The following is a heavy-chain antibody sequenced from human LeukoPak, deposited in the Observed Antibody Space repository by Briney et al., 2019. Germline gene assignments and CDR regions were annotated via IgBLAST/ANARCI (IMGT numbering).Heavy chain of an antibody. CDR3: ASDPLNGALDI. CDR1: GFSFSGSW. V-gene: IGHV3-7*01. J-gene: IGHJ3*02. CDR2: MNPDGSTV. Sequence: PGGSLRLSCTASGFSFSGSWMSWVRQLPGKGLEWLVDMNPDGSTVVYVDSVKGRFTISKNNAKNSVYLQMDGLRAEDTAVYYCASDPLNGALDIWGQGTLVTVSS.